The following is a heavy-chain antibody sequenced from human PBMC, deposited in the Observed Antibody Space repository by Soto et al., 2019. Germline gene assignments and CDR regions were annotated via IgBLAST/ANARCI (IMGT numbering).Heavy chain of an antibody. J-gene: IGHJ4*02. D-gene: IGHD1-26*01. V-gene: IGHV4-61*01. CDR2: IYYSGST. CDR1: GGSVNSNSYY. CDR3: ALALGPTTGLDY. Sequence: QVQLQESGPGLVKPSETLSLTCTVSGGSVNSNSYYWSWIRQSPGKAPEWIGYIYYSGSTSYNPSLKRRVAMSIDTSKNQFSLKLSSVTAADTAIYYCALALGPTTGLDYWGQGTLITVSA.